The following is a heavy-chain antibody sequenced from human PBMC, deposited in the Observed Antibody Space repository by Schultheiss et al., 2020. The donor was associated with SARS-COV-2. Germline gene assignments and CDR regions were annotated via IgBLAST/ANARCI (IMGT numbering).Heavy chain of an antibody. J-gene: IGHJ4*02. CDR2: IYSSGST. CDR3: ARTYDILTGFDY. V-gene: IGHV4-31*03. D-gene: IGHD3-9*01. Sequence: SETLSLTCTVSGDSISSGGHYWSWIRQHPGKGLEWIGYIYSSGSTYYNPSLKSRVTISVDTSKNQFSLKLSSVTAADTAVYYCARTYDILTGFDYWGQGTLVTVSS. CDR1: GDSISSGGHY.